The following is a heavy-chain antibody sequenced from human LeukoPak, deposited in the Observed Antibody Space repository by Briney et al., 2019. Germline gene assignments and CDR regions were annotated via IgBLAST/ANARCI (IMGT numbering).Heavy chain of an antibody. CDR2: IYYSGST. CDR3: ARHASEDYDILTGYSFDY. D-gene: IGHD3-9*01. V-gene: IGHV4-39*01. Sequence: PSETLSLTCTVSGGSISSSSYYWGCIRQPPGKGLESIGSIYYSGSTYYNPSLKSRVTISVDTSKNQFSLKLSSVTAADTAVYYCARHASEDYDILTGYSFDYWGQGTLVTVSS. CDR1: GGSISSSSYY. J-gene: IGHJ4*02.